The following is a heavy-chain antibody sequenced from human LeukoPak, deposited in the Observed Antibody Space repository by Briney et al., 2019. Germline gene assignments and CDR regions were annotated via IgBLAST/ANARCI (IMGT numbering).Heavy chain of an antibody. J-gene: IGHJ4*02. CDR1: GGSFNGYY. V-gene: IGHV4-34*01. CDR2: INHSGGT. Sequence: SEALSLTCAVYGGSFNGYYWTWIRQPPGKGLEWIGEINHSGGTDYNPSLKSRVTISVDTSKNQFSLKLNSVTAADTAVYYCARGQLRLSNWGQGSLVIVSS. CDR3: ARGQLRLSN. D-gene: IGHD2-2*01.